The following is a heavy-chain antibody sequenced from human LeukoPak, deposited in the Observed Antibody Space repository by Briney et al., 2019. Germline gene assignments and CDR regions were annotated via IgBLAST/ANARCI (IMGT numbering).Heavy chain of an antibody. D-gene: IGHD3-10*01. CDR1: GDSVRNDDYY. CDR3: AGGPRQYYYSGSYHY. V-gene: IGHV4-61*08. CDR2: TYSSGNT. Sequence: SETLSLTCTVSGDSVRNDDYYWNWLRQPPGKGLEWIGYTYSSGNTNDDPSLRSRVTISLDTSKNQFALKLTSVTAADTAVYYCAGGPRQYYYSGSYHYWGQGTLVTVSS. J-gene: IGHJ4*02.